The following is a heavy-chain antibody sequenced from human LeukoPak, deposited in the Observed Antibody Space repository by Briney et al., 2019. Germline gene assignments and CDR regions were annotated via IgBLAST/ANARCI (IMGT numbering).Heavy chain of an antibody. J-gene: IGHJ3*02. CDR1: GLTFSSYG. V-gene: IGHV3-30*03. Sequence: PGRSLRLSCAASGLTFSSYGMHWVRQAPGKGLSWVAVISYDGSDKYYADSMKGRFTISRDNSKNTLYLQMNSLRAEDTAVYYCARELVLGGSNAFDIWGQGTMVTVSS. D-gene: IGHD3-9*01. CDR2: ISYDGSDK. CDR3: ARELVLGGSNAFDI.